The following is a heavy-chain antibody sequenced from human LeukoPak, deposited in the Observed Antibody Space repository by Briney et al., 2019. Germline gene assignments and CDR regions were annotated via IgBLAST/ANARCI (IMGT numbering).Heavy chain of an antibody. D-gene: IGHD3-22*01. CDR2: ISGSGGST. Sequence: GGSLRLSCAASGFTFSSYAMSWVRQAPGKGLEWVSAISGSGGSTYYADSVKGRFTISRDNSKNTLYLQMISLRAEDTAVYYCAKDLKRRYYYDSSGYYSSPPFDYWGQGTLVTVSS. CDR1: GFTFSSYA. J-gene: IGHJ4*02. V-gene: IGHV3-23*01. CDR3: AKDLKRRYYYDSSGYYSSPPFDY.